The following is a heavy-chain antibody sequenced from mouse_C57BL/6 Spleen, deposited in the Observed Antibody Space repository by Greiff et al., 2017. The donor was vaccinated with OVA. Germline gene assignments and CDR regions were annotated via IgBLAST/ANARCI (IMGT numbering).Heavy chain of an antibody. Sequence: VKLQQPGAELVRPGSSVKLSCKASGYTFTSYWMHWVKQRPIQGLEWIGNIDPSDSETHYNQKFKDKATLAVDKSSSTAYMQLSSLTSEDSAVYYCARTYYGSSPDYWGQGTTLTVSS. V-gene: IGHV1-52*01. D-gene: IGHD1-1*01. CDR3: ARTYYGSSPDY. CDR2: IDPSDSET. CDR1: GYTFTSYW. J-gene: IGHJ2*01.